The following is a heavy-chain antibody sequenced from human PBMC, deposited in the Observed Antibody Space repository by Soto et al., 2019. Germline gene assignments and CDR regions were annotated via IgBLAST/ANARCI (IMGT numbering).Heavy chain of an antibody. CDR3: ASHTWSSPEGRYHYGLDC. CDR2: INAGNGNT. D-gene: IGHD1-26*01. CDR1: GYTFTGYA. J-gene: IGHJ6*02. Sequence: ASVKVSCKASGYTFTGYAMHWVRQAPGQRLEWMGWINAGNGNTKYSQKFQGRVTITRDTSASTAYMELSSLRSEDTAVYYCASHTWSSPEGRYHYGLDCWGQGTTVTGSS. V-gene: IGHV1-3*01.